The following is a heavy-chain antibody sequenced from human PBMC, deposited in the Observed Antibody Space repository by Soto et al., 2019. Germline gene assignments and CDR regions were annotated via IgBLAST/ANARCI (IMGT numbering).Heavy chain of an antibody. D-gene: IGHD6-19*01. J-gene: IGHJ4*02. CDR1: GFTFSSYA. CDR3: ASRSSGWYFDY. V-gene: IGHV3-23*01. CDR2: ISGSGGST. Sequence: EVQLLESGGGLVQPGGSLRLSCAASGFTFSSYAMNWVRQAPGKGLEWVSVISGSGGSTYYADSVKGRFTISRDNSKNTLYLQMYSLRVEDTAVYYCASRSSGWYFDYWGQGTLVTVSS.